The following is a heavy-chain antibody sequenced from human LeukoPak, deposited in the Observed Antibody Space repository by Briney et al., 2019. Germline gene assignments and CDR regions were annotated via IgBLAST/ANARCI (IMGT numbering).Heavy chain of an antibody. CDR3: AKGSSPFDY. CDR2: ISANGGGA. Sequence: GGSLRLSCAASGFTFSSYAMSWVRQAPGKGLEWVSAISANGGGAYYADSVKGRFTISRDNSKNTLYLQMNSLRAEDTAVYYCAKGSSPFDYWGQGTLVTVSS. CDR1: GFTFSSYA. D-gene: IGHD6-13*01. V-gene: IGHV3-23*01. J-gene: IGHJ4*02.